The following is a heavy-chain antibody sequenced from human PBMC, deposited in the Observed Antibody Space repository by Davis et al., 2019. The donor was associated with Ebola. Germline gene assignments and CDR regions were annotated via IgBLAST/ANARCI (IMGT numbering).Heavy chain of an antibody. V-gene: IGHV3-66*01. CDR1: GFTVSSKY. J-gene: IGHJ4*02. Sequence: GGSLRLSCAASGFTVSSKYMSWVRQAPGKGLEWVSLIHSGGSTYYADSVKGRFTISRDNSKNTLYLQVNSLRAEDTAVYYCARSLPDSSSWTDFDYWGQGTLVTVSS. CDR2: IHSGGST. CDR3: ARSLPDSSSWTDFDY. D-gene: IGHD6-13*01.